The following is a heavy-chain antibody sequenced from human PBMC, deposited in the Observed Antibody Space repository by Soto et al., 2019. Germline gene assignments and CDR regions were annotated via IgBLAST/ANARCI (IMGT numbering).Heavy chain of an antibody. CDR2: ISGSGGST. Sequence: GGSLRLSCAASGFTFSSYAMSWVRQAPGKGLEWVSAISGSGGSTYYADSVKGRFTISRDNSKNTLYLQMNSLRAEDTAVYYCANLFDIGATIWPHYWGQGTLVTVS. D-gene: IGHD5-12*01. J-gene: IGHJ4*02. CDR3: ANLFDIGATIWPHY. CDR1: GFTFSSYA. V-gene: IGHV3-23*01.